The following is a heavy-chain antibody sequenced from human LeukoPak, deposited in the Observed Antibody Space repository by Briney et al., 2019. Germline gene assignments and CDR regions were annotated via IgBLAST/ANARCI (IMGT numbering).Heavy chain of an antibody. CDR2: ISSSGSTI. V-gene: IGHV3-11*01. CDR1: GFTFSDYY. D-gene: IGHD5-18*01. J-gene: IGHJ4*02. Sequence: GGSLRLSCAASGFTFSDYYMSWIRQAPGKGLEWVSYISSSGSTIYYADSVKGRFTISGDNAKNSLYLQMNSLRAEDTAVYYCASFSRYSYGLFDYWGQGTLVTVSS. CDR3: ASFSRYSYGLFDY.